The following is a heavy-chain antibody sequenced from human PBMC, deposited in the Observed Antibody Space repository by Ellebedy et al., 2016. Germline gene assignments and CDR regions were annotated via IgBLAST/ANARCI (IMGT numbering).Heavy chain of an antibody. V-gene: IGHV1-46*01. Sequence: ASVKVSXXASGYTFTSYYMHWVRQAPGQGLEWMGIINPSGGSTSYAQKFQGRVTMTTDTSTSTAYMELRSLRSDDTAMYYCARGGMLYCSSTYCVDYWGQGTLVTVSS. CDR2: INPSGGST. CDR3: ARGGMLYCSSTYCVDY. D-gene: IGHD2-2*01. CDR1: GYTFTSYY. J-gene: IGHJ4*02.